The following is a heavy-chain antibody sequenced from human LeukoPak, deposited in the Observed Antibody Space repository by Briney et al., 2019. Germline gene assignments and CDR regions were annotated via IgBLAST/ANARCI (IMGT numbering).Heavy chain of an antibody. CDR3: AKNSGGYEVDY. D-gene: IGHD1-26*01. V-gene: IGHV3-33*06. Sequence: GRSLRLSCAASGFTFSSYAMHWVRQAPGKGLEWVAVIWYDGSIKYYADSVQGRFTISRDNSKNTLYLQMNSLRAEDTAVYYCAKNSGGYEVDYWGQGTLVTVFS. CDR2: IWYDGSIK. CDR1: GFTFSSYA. J-gene: IGHJ4*02.